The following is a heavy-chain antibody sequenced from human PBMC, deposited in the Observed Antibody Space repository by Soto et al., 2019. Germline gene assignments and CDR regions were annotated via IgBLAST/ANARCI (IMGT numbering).Heavy chain of an antibody. Sequence: QVQLVESGGGVVQPRRSLRLSCAASGFTFSSYGMHWVRQAPGKGLEWVAVISYDGSNKYYADSVKGRFTISRDNSKNTRYLQMNSLRAEDTAVYYCAKEGGYYGSGSYSVGENYYGMDVW. CDR3: AKEGGYYGSGSYSVGENYYGMDV. V-gene: IGHV3-30*18. CDR1: GFTFSSYG. D-gene: IGHD3-10*01. CDR2: ISYDGSNK. J-gene: IGHJ6*01.